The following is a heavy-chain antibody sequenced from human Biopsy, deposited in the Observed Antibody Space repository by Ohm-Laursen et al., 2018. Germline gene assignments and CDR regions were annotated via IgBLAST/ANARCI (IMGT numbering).Heavy chain of an antibody. D-gene: IGHD2-2*01. V-gene: IGHV4-59*01. CDR2: ISYTGGI. CDR1: GGSISGYH. CDR3: ARMPHFDY. Sequence: GTLSLTCAVDGGSISGYHWSWIRKSPGKGLEWLAYISYTGGITSNPSLNGRATMSLDTSKNQFSLRLIYVTAADTAVYYCARMPHFDYWGQGILVTVSS. J-gene: IGHJ4*02.